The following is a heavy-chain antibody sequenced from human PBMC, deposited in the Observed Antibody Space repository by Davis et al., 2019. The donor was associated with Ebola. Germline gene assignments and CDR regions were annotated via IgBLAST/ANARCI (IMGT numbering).Heavy chain of an antibody. V-gene: IGHV3-73*01. Sequence: GESLKISCAASGFTFSGSAMHWVRQASGKGLEWVGRIRSKANSYATAYAASVKGRFTISRDDSKNTAYLQMNSLKTEDTAVYYCTSPYNWNYIGYLGQGTLVTVSS. CDR1: GFTFSGSA. CDR3: TSPYNWNYIGY. J-gene: IGHJ4*02. D-gene: IGHD1-20*01. CDR2: IRSKANSYAT.